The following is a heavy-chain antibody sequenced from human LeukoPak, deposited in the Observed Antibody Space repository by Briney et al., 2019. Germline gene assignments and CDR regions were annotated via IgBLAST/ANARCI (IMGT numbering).Heavy chain of an antibody. CDR2: INPSGGST. D-gene: IGHD6-19*01. CDR3: ARAQSVDSSGWSPFDY. CDR1: GYTFTSYY. Sequence: APVKVSCKASGYTFTSYYMHWVRQAPGQGLEWMGIINPSGGSTSYAQKFQGRVTMTRDMSTSTVYMELSSLRSEDTAVYYCARAQSVDSSGWSPFDYWGQGTLVTVSS. V-gene: IGHV1-46*01. J-gene: IGHJ4*02.